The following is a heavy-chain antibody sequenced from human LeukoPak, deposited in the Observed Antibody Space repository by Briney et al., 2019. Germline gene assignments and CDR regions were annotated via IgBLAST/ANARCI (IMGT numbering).Heavy chain of an antibody. V-gene: IGHV4-4*02. CDR2: IYHSGST. Sequence: SETLSLTCAVSGGSISSSNWWSWVRQPPGKGLEWIGEIYHSGSTNYNPSLKSRVTISVDKSKNQFSLKLSSVTAADTAVYYCAKVFTVVRAGDYWGQGTLVTVSS. D-gene: IGHD4-23*01. CDR1: GGSISSSNW. CDR3: AKVFTVVRAGDY. J-gene: IGHJ4*02.